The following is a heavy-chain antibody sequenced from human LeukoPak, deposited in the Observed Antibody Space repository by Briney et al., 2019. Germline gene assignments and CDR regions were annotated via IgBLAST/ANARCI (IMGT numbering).Heavy chain of an antibody. J-gene: IGHJ4*02. Sequence: ASVKVSCKASGYTFTSYYMHWVRQAPGQGLEWMGIINPSGGSTSYAQKFQGRVTMTRDTSTSTAYMELSSLRSEDTAVYYCARGDYVWGSYRPQGPIDYWGQGTLVTVSS. CDR2: INPSGGST. CDR3: ARGDYVWGSYRPQGPIDY. D-gene: IGHD3-16*02. V-gene: IGHV1-46*01. CDR1: GYTFTSYY.